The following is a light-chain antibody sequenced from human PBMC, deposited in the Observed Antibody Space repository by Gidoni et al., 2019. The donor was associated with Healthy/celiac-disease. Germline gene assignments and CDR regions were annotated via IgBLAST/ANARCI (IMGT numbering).Light chain of an antibody. V-gene: IGLV2-14*01. CDR3: SSYTSSISVV. J-gene: IGLJ2*01. Sequence: QSSLTQPAAVSGSPGQSITNSCTGTSSDVRGYNYVSWYQQPPGKDPKLMIYVVSNRPSWFSNRFSGSKSGNTASLTISGLQAEDEAAYYCSSYTSSISVVFGGGTKLTVL. CDR2: VVS. CDR1: SSDVRGYNY.